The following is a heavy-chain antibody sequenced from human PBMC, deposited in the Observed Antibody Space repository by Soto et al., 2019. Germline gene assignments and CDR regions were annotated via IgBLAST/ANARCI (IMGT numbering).Heavy chain of an antibody. V-gene: IGHV4-31*03. J-gene: IGHJ4*02. Sequence: SETLSLTCTVSGGSISSGGYYWSWIRQHPGKGLEWIGYIYYSGSTYYNPSLKSRVTISVDTSKNQFSLKLSSVTAADTAVYYCARLDYGDYGADYWGQGTLVTVSS. CDR1: GGSISSGGYY. CDR3: ARLDYGDYGADY. CDR2: IYYSGST. D-gene: IGHD4-17*01.